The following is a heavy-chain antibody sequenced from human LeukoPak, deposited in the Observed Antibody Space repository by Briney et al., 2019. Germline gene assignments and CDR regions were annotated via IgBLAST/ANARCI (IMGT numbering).Heavy chain of an antibody. D-gene: IGHD4-17*01. J-gene: IGHJ3*02. V-gene: IGHV1-2*02. CDR3: AREFKSTTVTTYAFDI. CDR1: GYTFTGYY. Sequence: GASVKVSCKASGYTFTGYYMHWMRQAPGQGLEWMGWINTNSGGTNYAQKFQGRVTMTRDTSISTAYMELSRLRSDDTAVYYCAREFKSTTVTTYAFDIWGQGTMVTVSS. CDR2: INTNSGGT.